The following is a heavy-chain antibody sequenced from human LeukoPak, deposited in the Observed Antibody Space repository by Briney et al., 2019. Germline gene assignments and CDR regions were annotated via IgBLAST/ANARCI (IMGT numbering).Heavy chain of an antibody. D-gene: IGHD5-18*01. V-gene: IGHV1-24*01. CDR2: ADPKDGET. CDR3: AAGRLYSLLDF. J-gene: IGHJ4*02. Sequence: ASVKLSCKVSGYTLTELSMHWVRQTPEKGLEWMGGADPKDGETIYAEKFQGRVIMTEDASTDTAYMELSSQKSADTPVYSCAAGRLYSLLDFWGQGTLVAVSS. CDR1: GYTLTELS.